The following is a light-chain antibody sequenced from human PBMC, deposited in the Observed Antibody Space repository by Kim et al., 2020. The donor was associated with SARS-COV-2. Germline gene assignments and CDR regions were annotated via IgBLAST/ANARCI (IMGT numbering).Light chain of an antibody. CDR2: AAS. J-gene: IGKJ1*01. CDR1: QDIINH. V-gene: IGKV1-27*01. Sequence: ASVGDRVTITCRASQDIINHLAWYQQRPGKVPKLLIYAASALHSGVPSRFGGSGSGTDFTLTITSLQPEDVAIYYCQKYDSAPWTFGPGAKVDIK. CDR3: QKYDSAPWT.